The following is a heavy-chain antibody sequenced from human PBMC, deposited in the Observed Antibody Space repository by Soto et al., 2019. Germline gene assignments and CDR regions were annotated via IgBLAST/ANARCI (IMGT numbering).Heavy chain of an antibody. V-gene: IGHV1-69*01. J-gene: IGHJ4*02. D-gene: IGHD3-22*01. CDR2: IIPIFGTA. CDR3: GRGGYYYGRSGYYYGGY. CDR1: GGTFSSYA. Sequence: QVQLVQSGAEVKKPGSSVKVSCKASGGTFSSYAISWVRQAPGQGLEWMGGIIPIFGTANYAQKFQGRVTINADESPSTAYMELGRLRFEDTAVYYCGRGGYYYGRSGYYYGGYWGQGTLVTVSS.